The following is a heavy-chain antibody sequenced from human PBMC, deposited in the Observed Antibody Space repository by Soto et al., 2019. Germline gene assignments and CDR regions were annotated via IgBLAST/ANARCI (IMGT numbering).Heavy chain of an antibody. CDR2: ITSTGSTR. J-gene: IGHJ4*02. D-gene: IGHD2-8*02. CDR3: ARGYCTSSACHWNFDY. Sequence: PGGSLRLSCAAAGFTFSSDSMNWVRQAPGKGLEWVSDITSTGSTRYYADSVKGRFTISRDNAKNSLYLQMNSLRAEDTAVYYCARGYCTSSACHWNFDYWGQGTLVTVSS. CDR1: GFTFSSDS. V-gene: IGHV3-48*04.